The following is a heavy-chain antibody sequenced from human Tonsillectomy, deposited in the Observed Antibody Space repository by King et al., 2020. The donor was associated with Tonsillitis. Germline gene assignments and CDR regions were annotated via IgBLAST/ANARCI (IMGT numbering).Heavy chain of an antibody. J-gene: IGHJ6*02. CDR2: INLNSGGT. V-gene: IGHV1-2*02. CDR3: AREGHGGGEDYYYYGMDV. Sequence: VQLVQSGAEVKKPGASVKVSCKASGYTFTGYYIHWVRQAPGQGLEWMGWINLNSGGTNYVQKFQGRVTMTRDTSISTAYMERSRLRSDDTAVYYCAREGHGGGEDYYYYGMDVWGQGTTVTVSS. D-gene: IGHD3-10*01. CDR1: GYTFTGYY.